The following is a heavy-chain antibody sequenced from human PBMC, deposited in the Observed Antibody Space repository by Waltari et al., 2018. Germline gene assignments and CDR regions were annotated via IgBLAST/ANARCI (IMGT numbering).Heavy chain of an antibody. Sequence: QVQLVQSGAEVKKPGSSVKVSCKASGGTFSSYAIGWVRQAPGQGLEWMGRIIPILGIANYAQKFQGRVTITADKSTSTAYMELSSLRSEDTAVYYCARDTVTTSARYYYYYYGMDVWGQGTTVTVSS. V-gene: IGHV1-69*04. D-gene: IGHD4-4*01. CDR1: GGTFSSYA. J-gene: IGHJ6*02. CDR2: IIPILGIA. CDR3: ARDTVTTSARYYYYYYGMDV.